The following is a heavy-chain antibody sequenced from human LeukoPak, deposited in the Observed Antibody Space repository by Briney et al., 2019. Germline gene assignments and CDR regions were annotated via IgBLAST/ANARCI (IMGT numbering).Heavy chain of an antibody. D-gene: IGHD5-24*01. Sequence: SSKASGYTFTSYAMQWVRQAPGKGLEWVAVISYDGSNKYYAYSVKGRFTISRDNSKNTLYLQMNSLRAEDTAVYYCARPDGYNSYFDYWGQGALVTVSS. V-gene: IGHV3-30-3*01. J-gene: IGHJ4*02. CDR2: ISYDGSNK. CDR1: GYTFTSYA. CDR3: ARPDGYNSYFDY.